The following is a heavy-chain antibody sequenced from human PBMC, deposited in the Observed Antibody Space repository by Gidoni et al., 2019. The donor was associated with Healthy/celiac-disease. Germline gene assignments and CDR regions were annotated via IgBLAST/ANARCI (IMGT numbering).Heavy chain of an antibody. D-gene: IGHD3-9*01. V-gene: IGHV3-30*04. CDR2: ISYDGSNK. CDR3: ARTRYFDWPCFDY. CDR1: GFTFSSYA. J-gene: IGHJ4*02. Sequence: QVQLVESGGGVVQPGRSLRLSCAASGFTFSSYAMHWVRQAPGKGLEWVAVISYDGSNKYYADSVKGRFTISRDNSKNTLYLQMNSLRAEDTAVYYCARTRYFDWPCFDYWGQGTLVTVSS.